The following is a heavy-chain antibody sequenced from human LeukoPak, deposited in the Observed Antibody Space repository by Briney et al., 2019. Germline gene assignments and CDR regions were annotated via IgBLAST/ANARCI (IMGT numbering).Heavy chain of an antibody. Sequence: SGPGLVKPSETLSLTCTVSGGSMNPYYWNWIRQSAGKGLEWIGRIYISGRTNYNPSLKSRVTMSVDTSKNQFSLQLTSVTAADTAVYYCARDVEDRSNWYPWFDPWGQGTLVTVSS. CDR2: IYISGRT. J-gene: IGHJ5*02. V-gene: IGHV4-4*07. CDR3: ARDVEDRSNWYPWFDP. CDR1: GGSMNPYY. D-gene: IGHD6-13*01.